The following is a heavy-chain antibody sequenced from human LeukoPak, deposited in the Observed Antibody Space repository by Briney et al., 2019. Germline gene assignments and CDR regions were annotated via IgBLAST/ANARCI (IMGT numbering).Heavy chain of an antibody. V-gene: IGHV4-30-2*01. Sequence: SETLSLTCTVSGGSISSGGYYWSWIRQPPGKGLEWIGYIYHSGSTYYNPSLKSRVTISVDRSKNQFSLKLSSVTAADTAVYYCARDRWVCSSTSCSLYGMDVWGQGTTVTVSS. D-gene: IGHD2-2*01. J-gene: IGHJ6*02. CDR2: IYHSGST. CDR1: GGSISSGGYY. CDR3: ARDRWVCSSTSCSLYGMDV.